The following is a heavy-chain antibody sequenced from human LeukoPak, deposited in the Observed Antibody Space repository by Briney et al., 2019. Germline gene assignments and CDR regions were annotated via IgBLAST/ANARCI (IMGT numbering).Heavy chain of an antibody. Sequence: ASVKVSCKASGYTFTGCYMHWVRQAPGQGLEWMGWINPNSGGTNYAQKFQGRVTMTRDTSISTAYMELSRLRSDDTAVYYCARVSRGGAARPRYWGQGTLVTVSS. J-gene: IGHJ4*02. CDR2: INPNSGGT. D-gene: IGHD6-6*01. V-gene: IGHV1-2*02. CDR3: ARVSRGGAARPRY. CDR1: GYTFTGCY.